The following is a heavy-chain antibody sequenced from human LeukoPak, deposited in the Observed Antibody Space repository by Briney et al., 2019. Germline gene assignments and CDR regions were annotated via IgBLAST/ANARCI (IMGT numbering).Heavy chain of an antibody. V-gene: IGHV1-8*03. D-gene: IGHD3-10*01. J-gene: IGHJ3*02. Sequence: GASVKVSCKVSRYTLTELSMHWVRQAPGKGLEWMGWMNPNSGNTGYAQKFQGRVTITRNTSISTAYMELSSLRSEDTAVYYCARASLYYYGSGSRDAFDIWGQGTMVTVSS. CDR1: RYTLTELS. CDR2: MNPNSGNT. CDR3: ARASLYYYGSGSRDAFDI.